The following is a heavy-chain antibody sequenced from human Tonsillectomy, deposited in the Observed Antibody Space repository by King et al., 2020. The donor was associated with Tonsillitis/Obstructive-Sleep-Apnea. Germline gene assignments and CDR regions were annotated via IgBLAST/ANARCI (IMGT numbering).Heavy chain of an antibody. Sequence: QLQESGPGLVKPSETLSLTCTVSGGSISSYYWSWLRQPPGKGLEWIGYIYYSGSTNYNPSLKSRVTISVDTSKNQFSLKLSSVTAADTAVYYCARVLGYCSSTSCYVGGFDYWGQGTLVTVSS. CDR3: ARVLGYCSSTSCYVGGFDY. CDR2: IYYSGST. CDR1: GGSISSYY. D-gene: IGHD2-2*01. V-gene: IGHV4-59*01. J-gene: IGHJ4*02.